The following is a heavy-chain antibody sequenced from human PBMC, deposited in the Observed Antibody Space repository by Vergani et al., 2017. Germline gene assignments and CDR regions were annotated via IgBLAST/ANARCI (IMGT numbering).Heavy chain of an antibody. CDR2: IDHTGRP. CDR3: ARVNTETNGQLYYYYYMDV. CDR1: GGSFTSYH. Sequence: QVQLQQWGGGLLKPSETLSLTCVVNGGSFTSYHWPWIRQSPGEGLEWVGDIDHTGRPDYNSSLKSRLTISVNKSLNQFSLVLNSGTATDTAIYFCARVNTETNGQLYYYYYMDVWGQGTAVTVS. V-gene: IGHV4-34*01. D-gene: IGHD4-11*01. J-gene: IGHJ6*03.